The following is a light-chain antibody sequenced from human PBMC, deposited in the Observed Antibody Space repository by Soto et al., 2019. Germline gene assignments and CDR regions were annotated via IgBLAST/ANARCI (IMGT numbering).Light chain of an antibody. CDR3: QQYGISSWT. Sequence: TLSLGPLSLSPGARATLSCRASQSVSSAYLAWYQQKPGQAPRLLIYNVSRRATGIPDRFSGSGSGTDFTLTISRLEPEDFAVYYCQQYGISSWTFGQVTKVDI. V-gene: IGKV3-20*01. CDR1: QSVSSAY. J-gene: IGKJ1*01. CDR2: NVS.